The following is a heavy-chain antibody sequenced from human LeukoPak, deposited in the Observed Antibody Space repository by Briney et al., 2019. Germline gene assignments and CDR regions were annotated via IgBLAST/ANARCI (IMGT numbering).Heavy chain of an antibody. J-gene: IGHJ3*02. CDR2: IWYDGSNQ. CDR1: GFAFSTYA. CDR3: AKMGPDAFDI. D-gene: IGHD1-26*01. V-gene: IGHV3-33*06. Sequence: GGSLRLSCAASGFAFSTYAMHWVRQAPGKGLEWVAVIWYDGSNQHYADSVKGRFTISRDNSKNTLSLQMNGLRADDTAVYYCAKMGPDAFDIWGQGTMVTVSS.